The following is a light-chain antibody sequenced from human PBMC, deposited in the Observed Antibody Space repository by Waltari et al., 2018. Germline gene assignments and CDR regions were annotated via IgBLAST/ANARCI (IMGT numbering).Light chain of an antibody. CDR2: DAS. J-gene: IGKJ3*01. CDR1: QSVSSN. Sequence: EIVMTQSPATLSVSPGERATLSCRASQSVSSNLVWYQQKPGQAPRLLIYDASTRATCIPAMFSGSGSGTEFTLTISSLQSEDFAVYHCQQYNNWPRVFGPGTKVDIK. V-gene: IGKV3-15*01. CDR3: QQYNNWPRV.